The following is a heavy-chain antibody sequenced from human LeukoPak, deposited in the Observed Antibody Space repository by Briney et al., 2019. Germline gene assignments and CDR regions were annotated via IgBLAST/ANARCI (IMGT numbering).Heavy chain of an antibody. CDR3: ARDYPHCSSTSCHDAFDI. J-gene: IGHJ3*02. CDR1: GFTFSDYY. D-gene: IGHD2-2*01. CDR2: ISSSGSTI. Sequence: PGGSLRLSCAASGFTFSDYYMSWIRQAPGKGLEWFSYISSSGSTIYYADSVKGRFTISRDNAKNSLYLQMNSLRAEDTAVYYCARDYPHCSSTSCHDAFDIWGQRTMVTVSS. V-gene: IGHV3-11*04.